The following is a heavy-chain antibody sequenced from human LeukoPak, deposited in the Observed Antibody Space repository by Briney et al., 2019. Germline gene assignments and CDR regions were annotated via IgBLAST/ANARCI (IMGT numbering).Heavy chain of an antibody. CDR3: ARDPVSSSWRPPFDY. V-gene: IGHV4-39*07. CDR2: INHSGST. Sequence: SETLSLTCSVSATSVSSSQFYWSWIRQPPGKGLEWIGEINHSGSTNYNPSLKSRVTISVDTSKNQFSLKLSSVTAADTAVYYCARDPVSSSWRPPFDYWGQGTLVTVSS. D-gene: IGHD6-13*01. J-gene: IGHJ4*02. CDR1: ATSVSSSQFY.